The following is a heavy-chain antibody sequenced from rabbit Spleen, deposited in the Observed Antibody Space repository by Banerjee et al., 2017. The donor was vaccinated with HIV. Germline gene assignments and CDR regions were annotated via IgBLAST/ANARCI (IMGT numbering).Heavy chain of an antibody. V-gene: IGHV1S40*01. J-gene: IGHJ4*01. CDR1: GIDFNSYYY. D-gene: IGHD4-1*01. Sequence: QSLEESGGGLVKPGGTLTLTCKASGIDFNSYYYMCWVRQAPGKGLEWIACIYTGISGNTYYASWATGRFTCSKTSSTTVTLQMTSLTAADTATYFCARNLAGVIGWNFNLWGQGTLVTVS. CDR3: ARNLAGVIGWNFNL. CDR2: IYTGISGNT.